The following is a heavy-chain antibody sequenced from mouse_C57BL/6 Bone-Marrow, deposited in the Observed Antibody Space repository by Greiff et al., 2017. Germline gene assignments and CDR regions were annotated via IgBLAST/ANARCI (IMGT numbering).Heavy chain of an antibody. CDR3: ARWTITTVVGKDFDY. CDR2: IHPNSGST. CDR1: GYTFTRYW. Sequence: QVQLQQPGAELVKPGASVKLSCKASGYTFTRYWMHWVKQRPGQGLEWIGMIHPNSGSTNYNEKFKSKATLTVDKSSSTAYMQLSSLTSEDSAVYYCARWTITTVVGKDFDYWGQGTTLTVSS. D-gene: IGHD1-1*01. J-gene: IGHJ2*01. V-gene: IGHV1-64*01.